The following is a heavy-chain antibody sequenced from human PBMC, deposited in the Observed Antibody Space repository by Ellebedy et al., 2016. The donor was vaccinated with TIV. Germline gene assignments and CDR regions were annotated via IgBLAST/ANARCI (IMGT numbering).Heavy chain of an antibody. CDR3: ARLYSGYGYNWFDP. V-gene: IGHV4-30-4*01. CDR1: GASMSSGDYY. Sequence: MPSETLSLTCFVSGASMSSGDYYWSWIRQPPGKGLEWIGNVYYSGITYYNPSLKSRVIMSVDTSKKQFSLKVKSVTAADTAVYYCARLYSGYGYNWFDPWGQGTLVTVSS. CDR2: VYYSGIT. D-gene: IGHD5-12*01. J-gene: IGHJ5*02.